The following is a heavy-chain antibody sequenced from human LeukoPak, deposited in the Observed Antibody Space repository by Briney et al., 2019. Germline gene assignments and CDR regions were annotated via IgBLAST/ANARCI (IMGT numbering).Heavy chain of an antibody. Sequence: GGSLRLSCAASGFTFSSYAMSWVRQAPGKGLEWVSAISGSGGSTYYADSVKGRFTISRDNSKNTLYLQMNRLRAEDTAVYYCAKDRSWSCSGYYSFDYWGQGTLVTVSS. D-gene: IGHD3-22*01. J-gene: IGHJ4*02. CDR3: AKDRSWSCSGYYSFDY. CDR1: GFTFSSYA. CDR2: ISGSGGST. V-gene: IGHV3-23*01.